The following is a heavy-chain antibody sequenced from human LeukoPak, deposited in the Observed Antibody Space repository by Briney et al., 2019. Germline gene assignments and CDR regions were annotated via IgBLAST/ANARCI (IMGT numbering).Heavy chain of an antibody. D-gene: IGHD3-10*01. CDR2: IYYSGST. V-gene: IGHV4-59*08. CDR3: ARLRGSGSYYSHDWFDP. CDR1: GGSISSYY. Sequence: KASETLSLTCTVSGGSISSYYWSWIRQPPGKGLEWIGYIYYSGSTNYNPSLKSRVTISVDTSKNQFSLKLSSVTAADTAVYYCARLRGSGSYYSHDWFDPWGQGTLVTVSS. J-gene: IGHJ5*02.